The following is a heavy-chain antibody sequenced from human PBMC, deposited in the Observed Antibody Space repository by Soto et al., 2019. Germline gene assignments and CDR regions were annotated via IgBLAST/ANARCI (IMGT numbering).Heavy chain of an antibody. V-gene: IGHV4-59*01. J-gene: IGHJ6*02. CDR1: GGSMKNYF. CDR2: IYYSGST. D-gene: IGHD4-17*01. Sequence: SETLSLTCTVSGGSMKNYFRGWIRQSPGKGLEWIGYIYYSGSTNYNPSLKSRVTISVDTSKNQFSLKLSSVTAADTAVYYCAREAYGDYVWEGMDVWGQGTTVTVSS. CDR3: AREAYGDYVWEGMDV.